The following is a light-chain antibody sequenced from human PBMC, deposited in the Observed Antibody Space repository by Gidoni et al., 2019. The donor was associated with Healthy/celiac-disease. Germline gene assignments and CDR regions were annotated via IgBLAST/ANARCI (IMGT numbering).Light chain of an antibody. CDR2: KDS. CDR3: QSADSSGTYAV. Sequence: SYELTQPPSVSVSPGQTARTTCSGDALPNQYAYWYQQKPGQAPVLVIYKDSERPSGIPERFSGSSSGTTVTLTISGVQAEDEADYYCQSADSSGTYAVFGGGTKLTVL. J-gene: IGLJ3*02. CDR1: ALPNQY. V-gene: IGLV3-25*03.